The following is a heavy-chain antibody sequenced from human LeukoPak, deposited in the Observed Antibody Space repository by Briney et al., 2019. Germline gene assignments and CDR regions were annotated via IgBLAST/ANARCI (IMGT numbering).Heavy chain of an antibody. CDR1: GGTFSSYA. J-gene: IGHJ3*02. Sequence: SVKVSCKASGGTFSSYAISWVRQAPGQGLEWMGGIIPIFGTANYAQKFQGRVTITADKSTSTAYMELSSLRSEDTAVYYCATLPTQYNRWPDDAFDIWGQGTMVTVSS. CDR2: IIPIFGTA. D-gene: IGHD6-6*01. V-gene: IGHV1-69*06. CDR3: ATLPTQYNRWPDDAFDI.